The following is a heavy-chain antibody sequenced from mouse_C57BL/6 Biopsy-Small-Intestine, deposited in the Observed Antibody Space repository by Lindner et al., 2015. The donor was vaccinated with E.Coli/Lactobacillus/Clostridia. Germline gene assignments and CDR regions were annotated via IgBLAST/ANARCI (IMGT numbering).Heavy chain of an antibody. V-gene: IGHV1-34*01. Sequence: VQLQESGPELVKPGASVRMSCKASGYTFIDYHILWMKQGHGKSLEWIGYIYPKNGGFGFSQKFKGRATLNVDMSSNTAFMELRSLTSEDSAVYYCARDSGSPDYWGQGTSVTVSS. D-gene: IGHD1-1*01. CDR1: GYTFIDYH. CDR2: IYPKNGGF. CDR3: ARDSGSPDY. J-gene: IGHJ4*01.